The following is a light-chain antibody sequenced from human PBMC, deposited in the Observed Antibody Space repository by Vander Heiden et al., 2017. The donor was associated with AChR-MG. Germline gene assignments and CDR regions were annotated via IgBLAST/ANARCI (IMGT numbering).Light chain of an antibody. CDR3: HQYHSSPRT. V-gene: IGKV4-1*01. J-gene: IGKJ1*01. CDR2: WAS. CDR1: QSVSYSSNNKNY. Sequence: DIVMTQSPDSLAVSLGEWATISCKSSQSVSYSSNNKNYLAWYQQKPGQPPRLLFYWASTRESGVPVRFSGSGSGTDFTLTISSLQAEDVAVYFCHQYHSSPRTFGQGTKVEIK.